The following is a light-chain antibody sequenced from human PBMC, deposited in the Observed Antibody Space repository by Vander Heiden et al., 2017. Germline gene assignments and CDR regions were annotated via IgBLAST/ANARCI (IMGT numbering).Light chain of an antibody. CDR3: NSYTSSTTLYV. Sequence: QSALTQPVSVSGSPGQSITISCTGTSSDVGAYNDVSWYQQHPGKAPKLMIFDVSNRPSGVSNRFSGSKSGNTASLTISGLQAEDEADYVCNSYTSSTTLYVFGTGTKVTVL. CDR1: SSDVGAYND. V-gene: IGLV2-14*03. J-gene: IGLJ1*01. CDR2: DVS.